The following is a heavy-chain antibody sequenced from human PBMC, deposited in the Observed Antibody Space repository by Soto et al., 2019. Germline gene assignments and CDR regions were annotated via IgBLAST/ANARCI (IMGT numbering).Heavy chain of an antibody. CDR1: GFTVSSNY. CDR2: IYSGGST. Sequence: GGSLRLSCAASGFTVSSNYMSWVRQAPGKGLEWVSVIYSGGSTYYADSVKGRFTISRDNAKNSLYLEMNSLRAEDTAVYYCARESEDLTSNFDYWGQGTLVTVSS. CDR3: ARESEDLTSNFDY. J-gene: IGHJ4*02. V-gene: IGHV3-53*01.